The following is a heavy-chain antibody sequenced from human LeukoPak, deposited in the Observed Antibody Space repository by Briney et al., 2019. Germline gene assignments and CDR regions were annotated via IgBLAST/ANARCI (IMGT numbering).Heavy chain of an antibody. V-gene: IGHV1-69*04. CDR3: ALAAYCVVYCYSGEGLAFVI. Sequence: GSSVKVSCKASGGTFSSYAISWVRQAPGQGLEWMGRIIPIFGIANYAQKFQGRVTITADKSPSPAYMELSNLTSEDTAVYYCALAAYCVVYCYSGEGLAFVIWRQATIVTVSS. CDR1: GGTFSSYA. J-gene: IGHJ3*02. CDR2: IIPIFGIA. D-gene: IGHD2-21*02.